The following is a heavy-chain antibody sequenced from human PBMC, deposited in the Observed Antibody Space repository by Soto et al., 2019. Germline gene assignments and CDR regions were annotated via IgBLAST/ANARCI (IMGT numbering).Heavy chain of an antibody. Sequence: SETLSLTCSVSGESISSSSYYWFWIRHPPGKGLEWIGSIYYSGRTYYNPSFKSRVTISIATSKNQFSLKLSSVTATDTAVYYCARQRTTVVTQAYFDHWGQGALVTVSS. CDR2: IYYSGRT. CDR3: ARQRTTVVTQAYFDH. CDR1: GESISSSSYY. V-gene: IGHV4-39*01. D-gene: IGHD2-21*02. J-gene: IGHJ4*02.